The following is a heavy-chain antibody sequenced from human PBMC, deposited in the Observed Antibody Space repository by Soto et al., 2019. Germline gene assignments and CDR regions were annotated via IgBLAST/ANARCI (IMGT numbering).Heavy chain of an antibody. V-gene: IGHV4-4*02. Sequence: QVLLHESGPGLVEPSGTLSLTCTVSGVSISRGDWWSWDRPAPGKELQWIGEIHHSAGTSSHPSLRSRVSLSVDTSKNQFSLNLKSVTAADTGVYYCGRLVYDTRLNYLYLDSWGQGLLVTLSS. J-gene: IGHJ4*02. CDR1: GVSISRGDW. CDR2: IHHSAGT. D-gene: IGHD3-22*01. CDR3: GRLVYDTRLNYLYLDS.